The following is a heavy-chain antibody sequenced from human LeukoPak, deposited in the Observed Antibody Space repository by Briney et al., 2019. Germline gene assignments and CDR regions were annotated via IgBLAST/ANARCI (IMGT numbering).Heavy chain of an antibody. D-gene: IGHD6-19*01. J-gene: IGHJ4*02. V-gene: IGHV3-9*01. CDR1: GFTFDNYA. CDR3: AKVRGTYSSGYFFVY. Sequence: AGGSLRLSCAASGFTFDNYAMHWVRQAPGKGLEWLSIISWNSGYIGYADSVKGRFTISRDNAKKSLDLQMNSLRAEDTAFYYCAKVRGTYSSGYFFVYWGQETLVTVSS. CDR2: ISWNSGYI.